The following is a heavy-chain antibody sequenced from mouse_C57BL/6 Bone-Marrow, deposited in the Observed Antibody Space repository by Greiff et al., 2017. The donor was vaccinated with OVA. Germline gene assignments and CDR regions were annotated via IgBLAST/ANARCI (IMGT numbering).Heavy chain of an antibody. D-gene: IGHD1-1*01. Sequence: EVQLQQSGPELVKPGASVKISCKASGYTFTDYYMNWVKQSHGKSLEWIGDINPNNGGTSYNQKFKGKATLTVDKSSSTAYMELRSLTSEDSAVYYCARGYYYGSSGWYFDVWGTGTTVTVSS. J-gene: IGHJ1*03. CDR3: ARGYYYGSSGWYFDV. V-gene: IGHV1-26*01. CDR1: GYTFTDYY. CDR2: INPNNGGT.